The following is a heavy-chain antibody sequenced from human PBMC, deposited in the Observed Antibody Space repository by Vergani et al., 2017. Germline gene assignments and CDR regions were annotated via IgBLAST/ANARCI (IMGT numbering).Heavy chain of an antibody. Sequence: QITLKESGPTLVKPTQTLTLTCTFSGFSLNTRGVSVAWIRQPPGKALDWLALIYWNDAQHYSPSLNNRITITKDTSKNRVVLTMTNMDYVDTGTYYCVYRKTECGNTGCFYPFYYYYYMDVWGKGTTVTVSS. D-gene: IGHD1-7*01. CDR2: IYWNDAQ. CDR3: VYRKTECGNTGCFYPFYYYYYMDV. CDR1: GFSLNTRGVS. J-gene: IGHJ6*03. V-gene: IGHV2-5*04.